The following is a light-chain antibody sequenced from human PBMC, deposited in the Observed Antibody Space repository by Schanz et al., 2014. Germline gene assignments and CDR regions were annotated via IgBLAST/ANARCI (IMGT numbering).Light chain of an antibody. Sequence: QSVLTQPASVSGSPGQSITISCTGTSSDVGSYNLVSWYQQHPGKAPKLMIYDVSNRPSGVPDRFSGSKSGNTASLTVSGLQAEDEADYYCSSYTSSSTLGVFGGGTKLTVL. V-gene: IGLV2-14*02. CDR2: DVS. CDR1: SSDVGSYNL. J-gene: IGLJ3*02. CDR3: SSYTSSSTLGV.